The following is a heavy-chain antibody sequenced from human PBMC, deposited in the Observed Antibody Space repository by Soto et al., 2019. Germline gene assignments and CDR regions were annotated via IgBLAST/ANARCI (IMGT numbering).Heavy chain of an antibody. CDR1: GFTFSSYA. D-gene: IGHD6-13*01. V-gene: IGHV3-23*01. CDR3: AKDVAAGTSYYFDY. J-gene: IGHJ4*02. Sequence: GGSLRISCAASGFTFSSYAMSWVRQAPGKWLEWVSAISGSGGSTYYADSVKGRFTISRDNSKNTLYLQMNSLRAEDTAVYYCAKDVAAGTSYYFDYWGQGTLVTVSS. CDR2: ISGSGGST.